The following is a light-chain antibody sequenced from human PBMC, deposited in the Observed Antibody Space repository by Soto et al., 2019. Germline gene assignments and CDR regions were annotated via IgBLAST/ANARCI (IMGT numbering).Light chain of an antibody. J-gene: IGLJ1*01. Sequence: QSVLTQPPSASGTPGQRVTISCSGSSSNIGSNSVGWYQQLPGTAPKLLIYNNDQRPSGVPDQFSASKSGTSASLAISGLQSDDEADYYCAAWDDNLSGFFVFGTGTKVTVL. V-gene: IGLV1-44*01. CDR3: AAWDDNLSGFFV. CDR1: SSNIGSNS. CDR2: NND.